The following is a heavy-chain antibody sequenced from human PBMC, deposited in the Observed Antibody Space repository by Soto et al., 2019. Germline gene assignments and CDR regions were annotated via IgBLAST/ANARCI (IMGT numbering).Heavy chain of an antibody. CDR1: GGSISSYH. CDR2: IYYTGRT. CDR3: ARGGYGDPKYYAMDV. D-gene: IGHD4-17*01. J-gene: IGHJ6*02. V-gene: IGHV4-59*01. Sequence: PSETLSLTCTVSGGSISSYHWNWIRQAPGKGLEWIGYIYYTGRTNYNPSLKSRVIMSVDTSKNQFSLKLTSVTAADTAVFYCARGGYGDPKYYAMDVWGQGTTVTVSS.